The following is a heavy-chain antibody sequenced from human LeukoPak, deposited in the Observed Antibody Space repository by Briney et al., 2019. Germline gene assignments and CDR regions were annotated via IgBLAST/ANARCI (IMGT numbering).Heavy chain of an antibody. J-gene: IGHJ3*02. CDR2: IYTSGST. CDR3: ARGGDSSGYYFRAFDI. V-gene: IGHV4-4*07. CDR1: GGSISSYY. Sequence: SETLSLTCTVSGGSISSYYWSWIRQPAGKGLEWIGRIYTSGSTNYNPSLKSRVTMSVDTSKNQFSLKLSSVTAADTAVYYCARGGDSSGYYFRAFDIWGQGTMVTVSS. D-gene: IGHD3-22*01.